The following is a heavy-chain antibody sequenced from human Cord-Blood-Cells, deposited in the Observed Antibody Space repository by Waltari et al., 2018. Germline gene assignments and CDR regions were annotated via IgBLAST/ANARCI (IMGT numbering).Heavy chain of an antibody. CDR1: GYTFTSYY. CDR3: AGTEDDSSNWFRFDP. Sequence: QVQLVQSGAEVKKPGASVKVSCKASGYTFTSYYMHWVRQAPGQGLEWMVIDNPSGGSTSYEQKFQGRATMTRDTSTSTVYMELSSLRSEDTAVYYCAGTEDDSSNWFRFDPWGQGTLVTVSS. CDR2: DNPSGGST. V-gene: IGHV1-46*01. J-gene: IGHJ5*02. D-gene: IGHD3-22*01.